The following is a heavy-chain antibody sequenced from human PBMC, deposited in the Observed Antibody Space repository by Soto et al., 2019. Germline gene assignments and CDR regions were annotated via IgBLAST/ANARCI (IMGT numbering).Heavy chain of an antibody. CDR2: IYFSGRT. Sequence: SETLSLTCTVSGASISSSTYYWGWIRQPPGKGLEWIGSIYFSGRTYYNPSLQSRVTISVDTSKNQFSLKLSSVTAADTAVYYCARTLGMATMYFQHWAQRTLVTVSS. CDR3: ARTLGMATMYFQH. D-gene: IGHD5-12*01. J-gene: IGHJ1*01. V-gene: IGHV4-39*01. CDR1: GASISSSTYY.